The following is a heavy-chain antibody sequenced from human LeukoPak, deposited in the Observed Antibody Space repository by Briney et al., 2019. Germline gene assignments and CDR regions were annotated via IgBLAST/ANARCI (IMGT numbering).Heavy chain of an antibody. CDR2: MNRDGSEK. CDR3: AREGGIIRLGGQAV. V-gene: IGHV3-7*01. CDR1: GFTFSSYW. D-gene: IGHD3-16*01. J-gene: IGHJ6*02. Sequence: PGGSLRLSCAASGFTFSSYWMSWVRQAPGKGLEWVANMNRDGSEKNYVDSIKGRFTISRDNAANSLYLQMNSLRVEDTVVYYGAREGGIIRLGGQAVGGQGPTVIFS.